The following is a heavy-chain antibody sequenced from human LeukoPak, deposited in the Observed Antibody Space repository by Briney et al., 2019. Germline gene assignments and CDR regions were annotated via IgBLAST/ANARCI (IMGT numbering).Heavy chain of an antibody. D-gene: IGHD3-10*01. V-gene: IGHV3-30*04. CDR1: GFTFSSYA. CDR3: ARGGRSYYNLQDDYYYYMDV. J-gene: IGHJ6*03. Sequence: PGGSLRLSCAASGFTFSSYAMHWVRQAPGKGLEWVAVISYDGSNKYYADSVKGRFTISRDNSKNTLYLQMNSLRAEDTAVYYCARGGRSYYNLQDDYYYYMDVWGKGTTVTVSS. CDR2: ISYDGSNK.